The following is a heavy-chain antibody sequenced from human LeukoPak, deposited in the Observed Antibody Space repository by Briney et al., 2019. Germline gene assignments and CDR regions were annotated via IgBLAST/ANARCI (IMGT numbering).Heavy chain of an antibody. V-gene: IGHV4-59*01. CDR3: ARGSRYDYVWGSYRFSY. J-gene: IGHJ4*02. D-gene: IGHD3-16*02. Sequence: SETLSLTCTVSGDSISTYYWSWIRQPPGKGLEWIAYIDYRGSTTYNPSLRSRVTISVDTSRNQFSLKLYSVTAADTAVYYCARGSRYDYVWGSYRFSYWGQGTLVTVSS. CDR2: IDYRGST. CDR1: GDSISTYY.